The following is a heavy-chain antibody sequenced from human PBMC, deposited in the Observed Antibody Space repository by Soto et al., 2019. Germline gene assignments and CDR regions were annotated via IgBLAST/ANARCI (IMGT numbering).Heavy chain of an antibody. CDR2: IYYSGST. Sequence: QVQLQESGPGLVKPSETLSLTCTVSGGSVSSGSYYWSWIRQPPGKGLEWIGYIYYSGSTNYNPSLKSRVTISVDTSKNQFSPKLSSVTAADTAVYYCARVTLGYCSGGSCMPFDYWGQGTLVTVSS. CDR1: GGSVSSGSYY. J-gene: IGHJ4*02. V-gene: IGHV4-61*01. D-gene: IGHD2-15*01. CDR3: ARVTLGYCSGGSCMPFDY.